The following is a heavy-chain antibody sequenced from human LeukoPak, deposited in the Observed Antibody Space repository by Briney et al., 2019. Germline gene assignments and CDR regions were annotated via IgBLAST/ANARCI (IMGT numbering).Heavy chain of an antibody. CDR3: AKASAMIVVVSKHFDY. V-gene: IGHV3-23*01. D-gene: IGHD3-22*01. Sequence: GGSLRLSCAASGFTFSSYAMSWVRQAPGEGLEWVSGISGSGGSIGYADSVKGRFTISRDNAKNSLYLQMNSLRAEDTAVYYCAKASAMIVVVSKHFDYWGQGTLVTVSS. CDR2: ISGSGGSI. CDR1: GFTFSSYA. J-gene: IGHJ4*02.